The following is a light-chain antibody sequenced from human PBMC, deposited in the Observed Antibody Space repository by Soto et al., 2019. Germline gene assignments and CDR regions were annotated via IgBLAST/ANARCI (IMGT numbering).Light chain of an antibody. CDR2: DAY. CDR1: QSVSSY. CDR3: KQRSNWPP. V-gene: IGKV3-11*01. J-gene: IGKJ3*01. Sequence: DIVLTQSPAPLSLSPGDSATLSCRASQSVSSYLAWYQQKPGQAPRLLIYDAYNRATGIQARFSGSGSGTEFTLTIRSLAPEDFAVYYCKQRSNWPPFGPGTKVDI.